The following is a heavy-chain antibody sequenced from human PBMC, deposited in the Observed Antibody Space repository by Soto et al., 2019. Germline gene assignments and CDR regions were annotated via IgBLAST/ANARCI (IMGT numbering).Heavy chain of an antibody. Sequence: GSLRLSCAASGFTFSDHYMDCVRQAPGKGLEWVGRTRNKANSYTTEYAASVKGRFTISRDDSKNSLYLQMNSLKTEDTAVYYCARAYYGSGSKPRYYYYYYMDVWGKGTTVTVSS. CDR1: GFTFSDHY. CDR2: TRNKANSYTT. J-gene: IGHJ6*03. CDR3: ARAYYGSGSKPRYYYYYYMDV. V-gene: IGHV3-72*01. D-gene: IGHD3-10*01.